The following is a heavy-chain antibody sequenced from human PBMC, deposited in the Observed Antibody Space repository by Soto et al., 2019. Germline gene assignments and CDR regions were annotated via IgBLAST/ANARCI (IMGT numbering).Heavy chain of an antibody. Sequence: SSVKVSCKAAGYTFTGYYMHWVRQAPGQGLEWMGWINPNSGGTNYAQKFQGWVTMTRDTSISTAYMELSRLRSDDTAVYYCARGGYAGPDYYYGMDVWGQGTTVTAP. D-gene: IGHD5-12*01. CDR2: INPNSGGT. J-gene: IGHJ6*02. V-gene: IGHV1-2*04. CDR3: ARGGYAGPDYYYGMDV. CDR1: GYTFTGYY.